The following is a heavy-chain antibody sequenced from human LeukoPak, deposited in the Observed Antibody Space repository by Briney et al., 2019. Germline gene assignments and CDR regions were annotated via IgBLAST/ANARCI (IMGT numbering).Heavy chain of an antibody. Sequence: PSETLSLTCAVYGGSFSGQYWSWIRHPPAKGLEWIGETNQSGSTNYNPSLKSRVTISVDTSKNQFSLKLSAVTAEDTAVYYCAREIRICSGGSCYSDSRFDPWGQGTLVTVSS. J-gene: IGHJ5*02. CDR3: AREIRICSGGSCYSDSRFDP. D-gene: IGHD2-15*01. CDR2: TNQSGST. CDR1: GGSFSGQY. V-gene: IGHV4-34*01.